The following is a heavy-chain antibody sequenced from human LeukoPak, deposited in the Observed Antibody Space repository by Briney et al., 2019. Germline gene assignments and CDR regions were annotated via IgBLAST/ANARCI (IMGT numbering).Heavy chain of an antibody. CDR1: GFTFSSYW. Sequence: GGSPRLSCAASGFTFSSYWMSWVRQAPGKGLEWVANIKQDGSEKYYVDSVKGRFTISRDNAKNSLYLQMNSLRAEDTAVYYCARDSMGSSWSLYYFDYWGQGTLVTVSS. CDR2: IKQDGSEK. D-gene: IGHD6-13*01. CDR3: ARDSMGSSWSLYYFDY. V-gene: IGHV3-7*01. J-gene: IGHJ4*02.